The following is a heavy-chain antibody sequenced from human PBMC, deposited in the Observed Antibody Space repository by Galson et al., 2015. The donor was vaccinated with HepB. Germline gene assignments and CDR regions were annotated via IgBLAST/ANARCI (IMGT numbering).Heavy chain of an antibody. CDR2: INAGNGNT. CDR3: ARTYSSSSGDLNWFDP. V-gene: IGHV1-3*01. CDR1: GYTFTSYA. Sequence: SVKVSCKASGYTFTSYAMHWVRQAPGQRLEWMGWINAGNGNTKYSQKFQGRVTITRDTSASTAYMELSSLRSEDTAVYYCARTYSSSSGDLNWFDPWGQGTLVTVSS. D-gene: IGHD6-6*01. J-gene: IGHJ5*02.